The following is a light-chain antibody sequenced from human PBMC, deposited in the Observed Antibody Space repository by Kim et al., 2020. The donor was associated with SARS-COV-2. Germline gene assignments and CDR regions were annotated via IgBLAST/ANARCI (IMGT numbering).Light chain of an antibody. CDR2: GAS. V-gene: IGKV3-15*01. J-gene: IGKJ2*01. Sequence: EIVMTQSPATLSVSPGERVTLSCRASQSISSNLGWYQQKPGQAPRLLIYGASTRATGIPARFSGSGSGTEFTLTISSLQSEDFAVYCCQQYNDRPWTFGQGTKLEI. CDR3: QQYNDRPWT. CDR1: QSISSN.